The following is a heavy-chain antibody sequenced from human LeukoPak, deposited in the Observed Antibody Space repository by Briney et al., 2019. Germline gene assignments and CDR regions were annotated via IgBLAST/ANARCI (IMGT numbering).Heavy chain of an antibody. CDR2: IYSDVRRI. Sequence: GGSLRLSCAASGFTFSDYWMHWVRQALGKGLEWVARIYSDVRRIKYADSVKGRFTISRDNSKNTLYLQMNSLRAEDTAVYYCAKKYSSSGYDYWGQGTLVTVSS. V-gene: IGHV3-74*03. J-gene: IGHJ4*02. D-gene: IGHD6-13*01. CDR3: AKKYSSSGYDY. CDR1: GFTFSDYW.